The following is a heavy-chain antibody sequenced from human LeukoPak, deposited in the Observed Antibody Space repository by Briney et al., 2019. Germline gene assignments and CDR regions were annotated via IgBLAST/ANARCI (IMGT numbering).Heavy chain of an antibody. CDR1: GFTFSSYS. CDR2: ISSSSSYI. Sequence: GGSLRLSCAASGFTFSSYSMNWVRQTAGKGLEWVSSISSSSSYIYYADSVKGRFTISRDNAKNSLYLQMNSLRAEDTAVYYCARDLPDYYGMDVWGQGTTVTVSS. V-gene: IGHV3-21*01. CDR3: ARDLPDYYGMDV. J-gene: IGHJ6*02.